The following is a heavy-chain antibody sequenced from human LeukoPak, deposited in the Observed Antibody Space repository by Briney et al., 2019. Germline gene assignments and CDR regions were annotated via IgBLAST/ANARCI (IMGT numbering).Heavy chain of an antibody. CDR3: AKESGGGGSYFDY. D-gene: IGHD1-26*01. Sequence: GGSLRLSCAVSGFSLSSYGMHWVRQAPSKGLEWVAVISYDGSNEYYADSVKGRFAISRDISKNTLYLQMNSLRPEDTGLYYCAKESGGGGSYFDYWGQGTLVTVSS. CDR2: ISYDGSNE. V-gene: IGHV3-30*18. J-gene: IGHJ4*02. CDR1: GFSLSSYG.